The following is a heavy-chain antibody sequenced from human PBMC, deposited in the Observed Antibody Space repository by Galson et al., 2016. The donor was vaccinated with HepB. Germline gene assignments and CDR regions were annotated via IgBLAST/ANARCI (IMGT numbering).Heavy chain of an antibody. V-gene: IGHV1-8*01. CDR1: GYTFTSYD. CDR3: ARETRECSRYSCPVQYYYGMDV. CDR2: MNPNNGHT. J-gene: IGHJ6*02. D-gene: IGHD1-1*01. Sequence: SVKVSCKASGYTFTSYDINWVRQSTGQGLEWLGWMNPNNGHTGYAQKFQGRVTMTRSTSTGTAYLELSSLTSEDTAVYYCARETRECSRYSCPVQYYYGMDVWGQGTRVTVSS.